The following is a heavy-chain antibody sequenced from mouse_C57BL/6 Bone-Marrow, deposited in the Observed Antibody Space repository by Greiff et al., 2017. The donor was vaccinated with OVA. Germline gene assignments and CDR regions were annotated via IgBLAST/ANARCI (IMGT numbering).Heavy chain of an antibody. V-gene: IGHV3-6*01. Sequence: EVKVEESGPGLVKPSQSLSLTCSVTGYSITSGYYWNWIRQFPGNKLEWMGYISYDGSNNYNPSLKNRISITRDTSKNQFFLKLNSVTTEDTATYYCARERVYYGSSGYFDVWGTGTTVTVSS. CDR3: ARERVYYGSSGYFDV. CDR2: ISYDGSN. J-gene: IGHJ1*03. CDR1: GYSITSGYY. D-gene: IGHD1-1*01.